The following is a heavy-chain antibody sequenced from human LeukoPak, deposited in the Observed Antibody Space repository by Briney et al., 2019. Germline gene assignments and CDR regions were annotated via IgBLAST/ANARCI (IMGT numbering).Heavy chain of an antibody. Sequence: GGSLRLSCAVSGFPFSSYEMNWVRQAPGKGLEWVSLISSSGSTIYYADSVKGRFTISRDNSKNTLYLQMNSLRVEDTAVYYCAGGLGYARSYWGQGTLVTVSS. CDR1: GFPFSSYE. D-gene: IGHD2-2*01. J-gene: IGHJ4*02. CDR3: AGGLGYARSY. V-gene: IGHV3-48*03. CDR2: ISSSGSTI.